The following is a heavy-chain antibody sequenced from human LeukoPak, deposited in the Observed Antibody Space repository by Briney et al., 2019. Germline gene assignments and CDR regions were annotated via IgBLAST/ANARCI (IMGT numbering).Heavy chain of an antibody. CDR2: IYYSGST. D-gene: IGHD1-26*01. V-gene: IGHV4-59*01. CDR3: ARDGRGSYYGTLAT. CDR1: GGSISSYY. J-gene: IGHJ5*02. Sequence: SETLSLTCTVSGGSISSYYWSWIRQPPGKGLEWIGYIYYSGSTNYNPSLKSRVTISVDTSKNQFSLKLGSVTAADTAVYYCARDGRGSYYGTLATWGQGTLVTVSS.